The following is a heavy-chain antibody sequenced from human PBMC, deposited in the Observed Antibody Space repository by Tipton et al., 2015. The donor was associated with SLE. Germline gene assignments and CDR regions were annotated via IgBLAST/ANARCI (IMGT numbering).Heavy chain of an antibody. J-gene: IGHJ4*02. CDR3: ARGTGPSPYFDY. D-gene: IGHD3/OR15-3a*01. CDR1: GFTFRNYA. V-gene: IGHV3-23*01. CDR2: VSGSGRDT. Sequence: SLRLSCVASGFTFRNYAMTWVRQAPGKGLEWVSGVSGSGRDTYYTDSLKGRFTISRDNSKNTLYLQMNSLRGEDTAVYYCARGTGPSPYFDYWGQGTLVTVSS.